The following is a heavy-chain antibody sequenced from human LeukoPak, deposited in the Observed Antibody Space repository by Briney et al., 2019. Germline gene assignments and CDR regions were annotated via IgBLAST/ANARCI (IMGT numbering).Heavy chain of an antibody. CDR2: ISSSGSSK. Sequence: GGSLRLSCAASRFTFSDYYMSWIRQAPGKGLEWVSYISSSGSSKYYADSVKGRFTISRDNAINSLYLRMNSLRAEDTAVYYCARDGPDDSSGYYSTEGAFDIWGQGTMVTVSS. V-gene: IGHV3-11*04. CDR1: RFTFSDYY. J-gene: IGHJ3*02. D-gene: IGHD3-22*01. CDR3: ARDGPDDSSGYYSTEGAFDI.